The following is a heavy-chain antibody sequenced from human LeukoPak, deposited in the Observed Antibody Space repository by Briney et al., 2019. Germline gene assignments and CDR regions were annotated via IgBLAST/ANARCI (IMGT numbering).Heavy chain of an antibody. CDR2: FFTTEST. V-gene: IGHV4-4*07. D-gene: IGHD2-21*01. J-gene: IGHJ6*03. CDR1: GDSVSAYY. CDR3: VRASDSIFSYYYHMDL. Sequence: KPSETQSLTCNVSGDSVSAYYWSWVRQPAGKVLEWIGCFFTTESTDYHPSLKSRVTMTRNRSKNQLFLTLASVTAADTAVYYCVRASDSIFSYYYHMDLWGKGITVTVSS.